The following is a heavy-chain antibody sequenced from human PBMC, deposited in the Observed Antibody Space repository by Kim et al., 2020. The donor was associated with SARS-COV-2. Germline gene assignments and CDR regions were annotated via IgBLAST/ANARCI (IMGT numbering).Heavy chain of an antibody. J-gene: IGHJ4*02. D-gene: IGHD1-1*01. Sequence: SETLSLTCAVSGASISPYYWSWIRQLPGKGLEWIGYVYSDTGSTTYNPSLESRVTLSLDTSKKQFSLRLSSVTAADTAVYYCARNTPGTTEDFWGQGTLVTVSS. CDR1: GASISPYY. V-gene: IGHV4-59*01. CDR3: ARNTPGTTEDF. CDR2: VYSDTGST.